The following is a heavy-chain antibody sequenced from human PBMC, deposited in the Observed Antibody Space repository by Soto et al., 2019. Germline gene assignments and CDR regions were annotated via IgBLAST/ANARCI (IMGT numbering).Heavy chain of an antibody. V-gene: IGHV5-10-1*01. CDR1: GYSFTSYW. Sequence: GESLKISCKGSGYSFTSYWISWVRQMPGKGLEWMGRIDPIDSYTNYSPSFQGHVTISADKSISTAYLQWSSLKASDTAMYYCARPSYSSSRYYGMDVWGQGTTVTVSS. CDR3: ARPSYSSSRYYGMDV. CDR2: IDPIDSYT. J-gene: IGHJ6*02. D-gene: IGHD6-6*01.